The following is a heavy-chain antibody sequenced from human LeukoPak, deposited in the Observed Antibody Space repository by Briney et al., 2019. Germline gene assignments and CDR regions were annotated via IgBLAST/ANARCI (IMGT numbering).Heavy chain of an antibody. CDR2: IITIFGTA. J-gene: IGHJ4*02. CDR1: GGTFSSYA. CDR3: ARGIVVVPAAILGTFDY. D-gene: IGHD2-2*02. V-gene: IGHV1-69*01. Sequence: SVKVSCKASGGTFSSYAISWVRQAPGQGLEWMGGIITIFGTANYAQKFQGRVTITADESTSTAYMELSSLRSEDTAVYYCARGIVVVPAAILGTFDYWGQGTLVTVSS.